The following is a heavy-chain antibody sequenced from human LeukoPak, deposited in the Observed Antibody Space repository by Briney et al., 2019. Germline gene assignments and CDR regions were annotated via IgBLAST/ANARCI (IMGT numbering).Heavy chain of an antibody. D-gene: IGHD6-19*01. CDR1: GYTFTGYY. J-gene: IGHJ3*02. V-gene: IGHV1-2*06. CDR3: ARTIAVAGDAFDI. CDR2: INPNSGGT. Sequence: ASVKVSCKASGYTFTGYYMHWVRQAPGQGLEWMGRINPNSGGTNYAQKFQGRVTMTRNTSISTAYMELSRLRSDDTAVYYCARTIAVAGDAFDIWGQGTMVTVSS.